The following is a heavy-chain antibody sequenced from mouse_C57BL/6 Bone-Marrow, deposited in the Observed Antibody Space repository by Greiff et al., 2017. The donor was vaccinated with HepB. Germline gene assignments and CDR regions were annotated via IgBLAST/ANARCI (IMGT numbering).Heavy chain of an antibody. J-gene: IGHJ4*01. CDR2: INPRSGNT. CDR3: ARDPCYYGSDYAMDY. V-gene: IGHV1-81*01. CDR1: GYTFTSYG. Sequence: LEESGAELARPGASVKLSCTASGYTFTSYGISWVKQSTGQGLEWIGEINPRSGNTYYNEKFKGKATLTADKSSSTAYMELRSLTSEDSAVYFCARDPCYYGSDYAMDYWGQGTSVTVSS. D-gene: IGHD1-1*01.